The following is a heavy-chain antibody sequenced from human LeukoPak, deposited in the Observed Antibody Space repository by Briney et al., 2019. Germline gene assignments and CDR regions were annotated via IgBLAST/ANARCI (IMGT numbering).Heavy chain of an antibody. CDR1: GGSFSGYY. Sequence: KSSETLSLTCAVYGGSFSGYYWSWIRQPPGKGLEWIGRFYTSGSTKYNPSLKSRVTMSEDTSKNQFSLKLSSVTAADTAVYYCARGFLGDYFGSGSYYVFDYWGQGTLVTVSS. CDR2: FYTSGST. J-gene: IGHJ4*02. V-gene: IGHV4-59*10. D-gene: IGHD3-10*01. CDR3: ARGFLGDYFGSGSYYVFDY.